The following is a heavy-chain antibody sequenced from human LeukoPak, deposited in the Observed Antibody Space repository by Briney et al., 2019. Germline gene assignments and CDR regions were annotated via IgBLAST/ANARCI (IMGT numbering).Heavy chain of an antibody. CDR1: GGSISSYY. Sequence: SETLSLTCTVSGGSISSYYWSWIRQPPGKGLEWIGYIYYSGSTNYNPSLKSRATISVDTSKNQFSLKLSSVTAADTAVYYCARDCSGTSCYDYWGQGTLVTVSS. CDR3: ARDCSGTSCYDY. D-gene: IGHD2-15*01. V-gene: IGHV4-59*01. J-gene: IGHJ4*02. CDR2: IYYSGST.